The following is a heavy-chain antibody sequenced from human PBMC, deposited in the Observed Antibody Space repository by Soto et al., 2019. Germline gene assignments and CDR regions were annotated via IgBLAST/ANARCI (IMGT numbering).Heavy chain of an antibody. CDR3: ARGSRVAATGDAFDI. Sequence: SVKVSCKASGGTFSSYTISWVRQAPGQGLEWMGWIIPILGIANYAQKFQGRVTMTANNSMSTAYMELSSLRSEDTAVYYCARGSRVAATGDAFDIWGQGTMVTVSS. J-gene: IGHJ3*02. D-gene: IGHD2-15*01. V-gene: IGHV1-69*10. CDR2: IIPILGIA. CDR1: GGTFSSYT.